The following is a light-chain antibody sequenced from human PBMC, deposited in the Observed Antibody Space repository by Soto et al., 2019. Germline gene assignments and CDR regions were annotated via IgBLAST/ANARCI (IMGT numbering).Light chain of an antibody. Sequence: QAVVTQEPSLTVSPGGTVTLTCGSSTGDVTSGHYPYWFQQKPGQAPGTLIYDTSNKHSWTPARFSGSLLGGKAALTLSGAQPEDEAEYYCLLSYGGSLYVFGSGTKLTVL. CDR2: DTS. CDR3: LLSYGGSLYV. CDR1: TGDVTSGHY. V-gene: IGLV7-46*01. J-gene: IGLJ1*01.